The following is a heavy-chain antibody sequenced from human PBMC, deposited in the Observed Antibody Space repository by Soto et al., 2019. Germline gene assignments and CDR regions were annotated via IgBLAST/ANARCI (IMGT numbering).Heavy chain of an antibody. CDR1: GFTFSSYA. CDR3: ARRSSYFDY. Sequence: HPGGSLRLSCAASGFTFSSYAMHWVRQAPGKGLEWVAVISYDGSNKYYADSVKGRFTISRDNSKNTLYLQMNSLRAEDTAVYYCARRSSYFDYWGQGTLVTVSS. J-gene: IGHJ4*02. CDR2: ISYDGSNK. D-gene: IGHD6-6*01. V-gene: IGHV3-30-3*01.